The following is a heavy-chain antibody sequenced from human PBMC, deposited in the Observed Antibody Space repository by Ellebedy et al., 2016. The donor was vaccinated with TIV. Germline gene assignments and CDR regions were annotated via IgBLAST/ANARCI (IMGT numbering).Heavy chain of an antibody. CDR3: AREGGDDGGTRSDY. V-gene: IGHV4-34*01. D-gene: IGHD1-1*01. CDR1: RGSFSGYY. CDR2: INHSGGA. Sequence: SETLSLXXAVSRGSFSGYYWSWIRQPPGKGLEWIGEINHSGGANYSPSLKSRVTISTHTSKNQFSLKLTSVTAADTAVYYCAREGGDDGGTRSDYWGQGTLVAVSS. J-gene: IGHJ4*02.